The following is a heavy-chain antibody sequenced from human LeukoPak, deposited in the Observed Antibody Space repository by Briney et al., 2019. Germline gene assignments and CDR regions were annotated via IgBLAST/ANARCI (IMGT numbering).Heavy chain of an antibody. D-gene: IGHD3-10*01. CDR2: IYYTGSA. CDR3: ARSRNYYGSGDY. J-gene: IGHJ4*02. CDR1: GGSFSGYY. V-gene: IGHV4-59*01. Sequence: SETLSLTCAVYGGSFSGYYWSWLRRPPGKALEWIGYIYYTGSAYYNPSLGGRVTLSVDTSKNQFSVKLSSVTAADTAVYYCARSRNYYGSGDYWGQGTLVTVSS.